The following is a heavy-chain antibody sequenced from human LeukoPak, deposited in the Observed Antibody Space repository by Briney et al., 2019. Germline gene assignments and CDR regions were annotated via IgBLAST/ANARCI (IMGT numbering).Heavy chain of an antibody. CDR3: ARDCGGDCGDYFDY. J-gene: IGHJ4*02. CDR2: IYTSGST. CDR1: GGSISSGSYY. Sequence: SQTLSLTCTVSGGSISSGSYYWSWIRQPAGKGLEWIGRIYTSGSTNYNPSLKSRVTISVDTSENQFSLKLSSVTAADTAVYYCARDCGGDCGDYFDYWGQGTLVTVSS. V-gene: IGHV4-61*02. D-gene: IGHD2-21*02.